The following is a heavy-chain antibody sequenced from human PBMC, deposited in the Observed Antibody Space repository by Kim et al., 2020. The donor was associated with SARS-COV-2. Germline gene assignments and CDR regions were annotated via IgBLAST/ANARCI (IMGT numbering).Heavy chain of an antibody. CDR1: GYTFTDNY. CDR2: IYNSGNKK. V-gene: IGHV3-11*01. CDR3: AEVQYSDGRACNKTGLDS. J-gene: IGHJ5*01. D-gene: IGHD2-15*01. Sequence: GGSLRLSCAASGYTFTDNYMGWVRHAPGKGLEWVSFIYNSGNKKYYADSVKGRFTFSRDTSRNPVYLVMSSLRVEEAAIYYGAEVQYSDGRACNKTGLDS.